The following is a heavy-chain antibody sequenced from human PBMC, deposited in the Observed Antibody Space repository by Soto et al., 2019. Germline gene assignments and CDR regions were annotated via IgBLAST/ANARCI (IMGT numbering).Heavy chain of an antibody. CDR1: GYSISSGYY. CDR3: ARDSSGYWFDP. J-gene: IGHJ5*02. V-gene: IGHV4-4*07. Sequence: PSETLSLTCAVSGYSISSGYYWSCIRQPAGKGLEWIGRIYTSGSTNYNPSLKSRVTMSVDTSKNQFSLKLSSVTAADTAVYYCARDSSGYWFDPWGQGTLVTVSS. D-gene: IGHD6-19*01. CDR2: IYTSGST.